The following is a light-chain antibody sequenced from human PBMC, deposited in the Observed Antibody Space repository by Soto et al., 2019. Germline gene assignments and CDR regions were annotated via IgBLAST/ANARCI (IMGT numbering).Light chain of an antibody. CDR1: QGISNY. CDR3: QNYNSAPWT. J-gene: IGKJ1*01. CDR2: AVS. V-gene: IGKV1-27*01. Sequence: DIQMTQSPSSLSASIGDRITITCRASQGISNYLAWYQQKPGKVPKPLMYAVSTLQSGVPSRFSGSGSGTDFTLTISGLQPEDVATYYCQNYNSAPWTFGLGTKVDIK.